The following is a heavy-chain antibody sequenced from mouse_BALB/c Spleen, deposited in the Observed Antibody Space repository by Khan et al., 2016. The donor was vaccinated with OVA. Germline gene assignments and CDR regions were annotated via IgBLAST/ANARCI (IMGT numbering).Heavy chain of an antibody. CDR2: ISYSGST. CDR3: ARTARIKY. CDR1: GYSITSGYG. Sequence: EVKLEVSGPGLVKPSQSLSLTCTVTGYSITSGYGWNWIRQFPGNKLEWMGYISYSGSTNYNPSLKSRISFTRDTSKNQFFLQLNSVTTEDTATYYCARTARIKYWGQGTTLTVSS. J-gene: IGHJ2*01. D-gene: IGHD1-2*01. V-gene: IGHV3-2*02.